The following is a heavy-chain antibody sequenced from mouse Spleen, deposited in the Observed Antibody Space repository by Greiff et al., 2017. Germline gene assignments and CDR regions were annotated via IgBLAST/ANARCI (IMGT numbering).Heavy chain of an antibody. Sequence: EVMLVESGGGLVKPGGSLKLSCAASGFTFSDYGMHWVRQAPEKGLEWVAYISSGSSTIYYADTVKGRFTISRDNAKNTLFLQMTSLRSEDTAMYYCARGNDGYSWFAYWGQGTLVTVSA. CDR1: GFTFSDYG. J-gene: IGHJ3*01. CDR2: ISSGSSTI. CDR3: ARGNDGYSWFAY. D-gene: IGHD2-3*01. V-gene: IGHV5-17*01.